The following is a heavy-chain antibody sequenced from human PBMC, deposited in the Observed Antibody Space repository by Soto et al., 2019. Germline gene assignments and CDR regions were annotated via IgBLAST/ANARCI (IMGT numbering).Heavy chain of an antibody. CDR2: INHSGST. CDR1: GGSFSGYY. CDR3: ARGTAVAGTNFDY. D-gene: IGHD6-19*01. J-gene: IGHJ4*02. V-gene: IGHV4-34*01. Sequence: QVQLQQWGAGLLKPSETLSLTCAVYGGSFSGYYWSWIRQPPGKGLEWIGEINHSGSTNYNPSLKSRVTISVDTSKNQFSLKLSSVTAADTAVNYCARGTAVAGTNFDYWGQGTLVTVSS.